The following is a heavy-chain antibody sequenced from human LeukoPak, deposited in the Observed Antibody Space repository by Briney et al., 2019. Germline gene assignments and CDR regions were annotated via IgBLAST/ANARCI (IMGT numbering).Heavy chain of an antibody. J-gene: IGHJ5*02. CDR2: MYHSGST. Sequence: SETLSLTCAVSGYSISSGYHWGWIRQSPGKGLEWIGFMYHSGSTYYNPSLKSRVTISVDTSKNQFSLKLSSVTAADTAVYYCARLPAAPIARGFDPWGQGTLVTVSS. V-gene: IGHV4-38-2*01. CDR1: GYSISSGYH. D-gene: IGHD2-2*01. CDR3: ARLPAAPIARGFDP.